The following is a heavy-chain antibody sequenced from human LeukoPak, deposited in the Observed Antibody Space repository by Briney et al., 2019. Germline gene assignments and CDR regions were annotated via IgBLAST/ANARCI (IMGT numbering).Heavy chain of an antibody. CDR2: IKEDGSEK. J-gene: IGHJ4*02. D-gene: IGHD3-10*01. CDR3: AREIFGSGSYPDY. V-gene: IGHV3-7*01. CDR1: GFTFSNYW. Sequence: GGSLSLSCAASGFTFSNYWMSWVRQTPGKGLEWVANIKEDGSEKYYVDSVKGRFTISRDNARNSLYLQMNSLGGEDTAVYYCAREIFGSGSYPDYWGQGTLVTVSS.